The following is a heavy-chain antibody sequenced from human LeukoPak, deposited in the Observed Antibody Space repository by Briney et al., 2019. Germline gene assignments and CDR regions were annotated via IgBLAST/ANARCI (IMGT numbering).Heavy chain of an antibody. D-gene: IGHD2-2*01. CDR1: GGTFSSYA. CDR2: IIPIFGTA. J-gene: IGHJ5*02. V-gene: IGHV1-69*01. CDR3: ARDSTPIYCSSTSCYSRGGNWFDP. Sequence: SVKVSCKASGGTFSSYAISWVRQTPGRGLEWMGGIIPIFGTANYAQKFQGRVTITADESTSTAYMELSSLRSEDTAVYYCARDSTPIYCSSTSCYSRGGNWFDPWGQGTLVTVSS.